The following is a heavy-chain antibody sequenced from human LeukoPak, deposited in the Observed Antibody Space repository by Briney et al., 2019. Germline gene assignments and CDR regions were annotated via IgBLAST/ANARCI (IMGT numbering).Heavy chain of an antibody. J-gene: IGHJ6*02. CDR3: ARPEKWLGHGMDV. D-gene: IGHD6-19*01. CDR2: INPNSGAT. V-gene: IGHV1-2*06. Sequence: ASVKVSCKTSGYTFSGYYMYWVRQAPGQGLEWMGRINPNSGATNYGQKFQGRVTMTRDTSISTAYMELNSLRFDDTAVYYCARPEKWLGHGMDVWGQGTTVTVSS. CDR1: GYTFSGYY.